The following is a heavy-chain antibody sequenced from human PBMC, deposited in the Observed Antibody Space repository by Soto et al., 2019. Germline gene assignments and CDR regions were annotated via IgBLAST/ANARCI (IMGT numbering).Heavy chain of an antibody. CDR1: GFAFSNCA. J-gene: IGHJ4*02. CDR2: IKTSGDTT. CDR3: TKDVTGDIGADF. V-gene: IGHV3-23*05. D-gene: IGHD2-21*02. Sequence: PVGSLRLSCAASGFAFSNCAMSWVRQAPGKGLEWVSTIKTSGDTTFCADPVKGRFTTSRDDSKNTLYLQMNSLRAEDTATYYCTKDVTGDIGADFWGQGTPVTVSS.